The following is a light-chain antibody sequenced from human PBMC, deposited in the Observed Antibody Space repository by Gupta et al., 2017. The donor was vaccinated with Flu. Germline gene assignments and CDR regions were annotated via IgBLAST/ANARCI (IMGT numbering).Light chain of an antibody. CDR1: QDISNY. V-gene: IGKV1-33*01. CDR2: DAS. J-gene: IGKJ2*01. Sequence: DIQMTQSPSSLSASVGDRVTITCQASQDISNYLNWYQQKPGKAPKLLIYDASKLETGVPSRFSGSGSGTDFTFTISSLQPEDIAKYYCQQEDNPLYTFGQGTKLEIK. CDR3: QQEDNPLYT.